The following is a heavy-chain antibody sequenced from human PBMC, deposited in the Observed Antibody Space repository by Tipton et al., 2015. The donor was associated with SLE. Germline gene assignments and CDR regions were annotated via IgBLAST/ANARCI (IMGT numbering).Heavy chain of an antibody. V-gene: IGHV4-59*01. J-gene: IGHJ3*01. D-gene: IGHD1-26*01. CDR1: GGSFSGYY. CDR3: AREKSPYSSSSIFYALDV. Sequence: TLSLTCAVSGGSFSGYYWYWVRQPPEQGLEWIGYFYYRGVTKYSPSLESRVSFSLDTSDNQFSLNLNSVTAADTAVYYCAREKSPYSSSSIFYALDVWGQGTLLTVSS. CDR2: FYYRGVT.